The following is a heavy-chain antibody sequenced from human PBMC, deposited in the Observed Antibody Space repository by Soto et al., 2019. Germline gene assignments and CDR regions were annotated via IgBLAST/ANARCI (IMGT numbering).Heavy chain of an antibody. D-gene: IGHD1-1*01. J-gene: IGHJ3*02. CDR2: IYHSGST. V-gene: IGHV4-30-2*01. CDR1: GGSISSGGYS. CDR3: ARERLRPYDAFDI. Sequence: SDTLSLTCAVSGGSISSGGYSWSWIRQPPGKGLEWIGYIYHSGSTYYNPSLKSRVTISVDRSKNQFSLKLSSVTAADTAVYYCARERLRPYDAFDIWGQGTMVTVSS.